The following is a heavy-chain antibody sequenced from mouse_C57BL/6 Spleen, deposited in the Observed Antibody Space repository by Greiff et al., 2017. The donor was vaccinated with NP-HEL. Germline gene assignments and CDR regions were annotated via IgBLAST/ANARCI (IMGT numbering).Heavy chain of an antibody. J-gene: IGHJ4*01. D-gene: IGHD4-1*01. CDR2: IRNKANGYTT. Sequence: DVKLQESGGGLVQPGGSLSLSCAASGFTFTDYYMSWVRQPPGKALEWLGFIRNKANGYTTEYSASVKGRFTISRDNSQSILYLQMNALRAEDSATYYCARYGNWEYYYAMDNWGQGTSVTVSS. CDR3: ARYGNWEYYYAMDN. V-gene: IGHV7-3*01. CDR1: GFTFTDYY.